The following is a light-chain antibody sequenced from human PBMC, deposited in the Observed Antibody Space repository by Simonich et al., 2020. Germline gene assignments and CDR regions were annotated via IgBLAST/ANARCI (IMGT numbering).Light chain of an antibody. J-gene: IGKJ4*01. CDR2: WAS. CDR3: QQYYSTPLT. V-gene: IGKV4-1*01. CDR1: QSVLYRSNNKNY. Sequence: DIVMTQYPNSLAVSLGERATIKCKSSQSVLYRSNNKNYLAWYQQKPGQPPKLRIYWASTRESGGPDRFSGSGSGTDFTLTISSLQAEDVAVYYCQQYYSTPLTFGGGTKVEIK.